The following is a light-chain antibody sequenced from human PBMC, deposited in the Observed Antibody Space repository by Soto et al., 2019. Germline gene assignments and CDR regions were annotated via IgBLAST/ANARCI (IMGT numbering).Light chain of an antibody. Sequence: DIQMTQSPSSLSASVGDRVTITCRESQSISSYLNWYQQKPGKAPRLLIFAASSLQSGVPSRFSGSGSGTHFTLTISSLQPEDFAAYYCQQTYSTPQTFGQGTKVEIK. CDR3: QQTYSTPQT. CDR1: QSISSY. V-gene: IGKV1-39*01. CDR2: AAS. J-gene: IGKJ1*01.